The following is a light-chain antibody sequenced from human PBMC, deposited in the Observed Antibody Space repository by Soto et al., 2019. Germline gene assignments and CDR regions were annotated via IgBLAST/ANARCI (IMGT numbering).Light chain of an antibody. CDR1: SSDVGSYNL. V-gene: IGLV2-23*02. CDR2: EVR. Sequence: QSVLTQPASVSGSPGQSINISCTGTSSDVGSYNLVSWYQQHPGKAHKLMIFEVRKRHSGLSNRFFDSKSGNTASLTISGLQAADEADSCCCSYAGSSTPYVLGTGTKLTVL. J-gene: IGLJ1*01. CDR3: CSYAGSSTPYV.